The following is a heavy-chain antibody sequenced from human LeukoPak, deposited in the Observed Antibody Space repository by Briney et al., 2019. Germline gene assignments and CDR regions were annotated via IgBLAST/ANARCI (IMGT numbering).Heavy chain of an antibody. J-gene: IGHJ6*03. CDR3: ARVRAAAGTASDLYYYYMDV. V-gene: IGHV1-69*05. Sequence: SVKVSCKASGGTFSSYAISWVRQAPGQGLEWMGGIIPIFGTANYAQKFQGRVTITTDESTSTAYMELSSLRSEDTAVYYCARVRAAAGTASDLYYYYMDVWGKGTTVTVSS. CDR2: IIPIFGTA. CDR1: GGTFSSYA. D-gene: IGHD6-13*01.